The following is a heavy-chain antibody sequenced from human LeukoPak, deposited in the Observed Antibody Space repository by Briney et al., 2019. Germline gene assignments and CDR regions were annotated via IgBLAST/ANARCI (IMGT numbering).Heavy chain of an antibody. V-gene: IGHV3-33*01. D-gene: IGHD3-10*01. CDR3: ARDWGSGNSYYFDY. CDR2: IWYDGSNK. J-gene: IGHJ4*02. CDR1: GFTFSSYG. Sequence: PGRSLRLSCAASGFTFSSYGMHWVRQAPGKGLEWVAVIWYDGSNKYYADSVKGRFTISRDNSKNTLYLQMNSLRAEDTAVYYCARDWGSGNSYYFDYWGQGTLVTASS.